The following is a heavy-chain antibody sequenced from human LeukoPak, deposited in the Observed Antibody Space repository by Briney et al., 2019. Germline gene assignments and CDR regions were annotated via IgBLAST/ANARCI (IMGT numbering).Heavy chain of an antibody. CDR1: GFTFSSYG. Sequence: TGGSLRLSCAASGFTFSSYGMHWVRQAPGKGLEWVAFIRYDGSNKYYADSVKGRFTISRDNSKNTLYLQMNSLRAEDTAVYYCAKALRITIFGVVIKGYYYYYYMDVWGKGTTVTVSS. CDR3: AKALRITIFGVVIKGYYYYYYMDV. J-gene: IGHJ6*03. V-gene: IGHV3-30*02. D-gene: IGHD3-3*01. CDR2: IRYDGSNK.